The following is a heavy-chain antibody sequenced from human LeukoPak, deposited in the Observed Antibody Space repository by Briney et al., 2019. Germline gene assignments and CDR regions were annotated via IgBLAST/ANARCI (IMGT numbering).Heavy chain of an antibody. V-gene: IGHV3-23*05. Sequence: GGSLRLSCVASGFTFSDYAMNWVRQAPGKGLEWVSTFKTKYNQVYYAESVRGRFTISTDNSNNAVYLQMNSLRAEDTALYYCARSVPDYTRFDYWGQGALVTVSS. D-gene: IGHD4-11*01. CDR3: ARSVPDYTRFDY. CDR2: FKTKYNQV. CDR1: GFTFSDYA. J-gene: IGHJ4*02.